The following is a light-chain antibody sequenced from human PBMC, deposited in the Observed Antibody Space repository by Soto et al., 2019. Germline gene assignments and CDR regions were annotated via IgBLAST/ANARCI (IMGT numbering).Light chain of an antibody. CDR1: QSVSSSS. Sequence: EIVLTQSPGTLSLSPGERATLSCRASQSVSSSSLAWNQQKPGQAPRLLIYSTSSRATGIPDRFSDSGSGTDFTLTISRLEPEDFAVYYCQQYGSSSITFGQGTRLEIK. V-gene: IGKV3-20*01. J-gene: IGKJ5*01. CDR3: QQYGSSSIT. CDR2: STS.